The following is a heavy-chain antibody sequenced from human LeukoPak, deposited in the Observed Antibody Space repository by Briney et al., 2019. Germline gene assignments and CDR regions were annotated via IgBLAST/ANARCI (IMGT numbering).Heavy chain of an antibody. Sequence: PSETLSLTCTVSGGSISSYYWNWIRQLPGMGLEWIGYIYSTGSTNYNPSLRGRVIISLDTSKNQFSLELSSVTAADTALYHCARRSVVTAINFDTFDIWGQGTMVTVSS. CDR1: GGSISSYY. V-gene: IGHV4-59*08. D-gene: IGHD2-21*02. CDR2: IYSTGST. J-gene: IGHJ3*02. CDR3: ARRSVVTAINFDTFDI.